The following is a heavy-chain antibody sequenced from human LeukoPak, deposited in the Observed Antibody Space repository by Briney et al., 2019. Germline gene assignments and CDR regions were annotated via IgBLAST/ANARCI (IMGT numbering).Heavy chain of an antibody. Sequence: GASVKVSCKASGYIFTGYYIHWVRQAPGQGLEWMGWINPNSGGTNHAQKFQGRVTMTRDASISTAYMELSSLRSEDTAVYYCARGRMVRGVTWWFDPWGQGTLVTVSS. D-gene: IGHD3-10*01. CDR3: ARGRMVRGVTWWFDP. J-gene: IGHJ5*02. CDR1: GYIFTGYY. CDR2: INPNSGGT. V-gene: IGHV1-2*02.